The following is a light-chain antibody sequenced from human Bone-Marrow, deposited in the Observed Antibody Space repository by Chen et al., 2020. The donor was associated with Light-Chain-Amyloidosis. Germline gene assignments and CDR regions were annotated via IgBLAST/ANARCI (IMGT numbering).Light chain of an antibody. Sequence: DIVMTQSPLSLPVTPGEPASISCRSSQSLLHSNGYNYLDWYLQKPGQSPQLLFYLGYHRASGVPDRFSGSGSGTDFTLTISRVEAEDVGVYYCMQALQTPLFTFGPGTKVDIK. CDR2: LGY. CDR1: QSLLHSNGYNY. CDR3: MQALQTPLFT. J-gene: IGKJ3*01. V-gene: IGKV2-28*01.